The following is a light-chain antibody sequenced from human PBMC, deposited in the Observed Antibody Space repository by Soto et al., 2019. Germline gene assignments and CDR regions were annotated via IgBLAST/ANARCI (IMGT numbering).Light chain of an antibody. CDR1: QDINYY. J-gene: IGKJ3*01. V-gene: IGKV1-33*01. CDR3: QQYVSLYT. Sequence: DIQMTQSPSSLSASVGDRVTITCQASQDINYYLNWYQQKPGKAPKLLIYDASILEIGVPSRFSGGGSGTDFTLTISSMQPEDIATYYCQQYVSLYTFGPGTKLDIK. CDR2: DAS.